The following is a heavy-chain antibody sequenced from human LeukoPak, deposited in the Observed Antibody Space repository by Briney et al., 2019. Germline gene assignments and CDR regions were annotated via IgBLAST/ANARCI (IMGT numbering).Heavy chain of an antibody. J-gene: IGHJ6*03. D-gene: IGHD4-11*01. CDR3: AKGNYVGYYYYYTDV. CDR1: GFTFSSYA. CDR2: ISGSGGST. Sequence: PGVTLSRSCATSGFTFSSYAMSWLPQGPGKGLEWVSAISGSGGSTYYADSVKGRFTISRDNSKNTLYLQMNTLRAEDTAVYYCAKGNYVGYYYYYTDVWGKGTTVTVSS. V-gene: IGHV3-23*01.